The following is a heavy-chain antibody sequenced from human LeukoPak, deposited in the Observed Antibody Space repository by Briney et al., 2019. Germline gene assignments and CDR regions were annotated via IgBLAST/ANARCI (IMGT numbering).Heavy chain of an antibody. D-gene: IGHD6-13*01. Sequence: GGSLRLSCAASGSTFSTYGMTWVRQAPGKGLEWVSAISGSAATTFYADSMKGRFTISRDNAKNSLYLQMNSLRAEDTAVYYCARETDSSSWYNYWGQGTLVTVSS. CDR3: ARETDSSSWYNY. CDR2: ISGSAATT. CDR1: GSTFSTYG. J-gene: IGHJ4*02. V-gene: IGHV3-23*01.